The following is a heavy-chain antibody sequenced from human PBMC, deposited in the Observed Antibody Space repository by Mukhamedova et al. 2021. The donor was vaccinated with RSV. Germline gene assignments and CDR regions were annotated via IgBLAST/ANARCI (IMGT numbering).Heavy chain of an antibody. CDR2: ISGSGGST. D-gene: IGHD5-12*01. Sequence: GLEWVSAISGSGGSTYYADSVKGRFTISRDNSKNTLYLQMNSLRAEDTAVYYCANGVATMFRADYYYYGMDVWGQGTTVTVSS. J-gene: IGHJ6*02. CDR3: ANGVATMFRADYYYYGMDV. V-gene: IGHV3-23*01.